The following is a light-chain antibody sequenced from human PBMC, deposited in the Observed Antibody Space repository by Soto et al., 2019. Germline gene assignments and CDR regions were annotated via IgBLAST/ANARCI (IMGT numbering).Light chain of an antibody. CDR3: SSYTSSSTRL. J-gene: IGLJ3*02. V-gene: IGLV2-14*03. CDR2: DVT. CDR1: STDVGGYSF. Sequence: QSVLTQAASVSGSPGQSITISCTGTSTDVGGYSFVSWYQQHPGKAPKLIIYDVTVRPSGVSSRFSGSKSGNTASLTISGLQAEDEADYYCSSYTSSSTRLFGGGTQLTVL.